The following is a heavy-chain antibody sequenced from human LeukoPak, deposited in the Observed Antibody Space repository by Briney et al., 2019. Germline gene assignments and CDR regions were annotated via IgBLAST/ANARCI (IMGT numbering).Heavy chain of an antibody. CDR3: ARESRNNSSLFYFDY. V-gene: IGHV4-4*07. D-gene: IGHD2/OR15-2a*01. J-gene: IGHJ4*02. CDR2: IYTSGNT. Sequence: SETLSLTCTVSGGSISSYYWSWIRQPAGKGLEWIGRIYTSGNTYYNPSLKSRVTMSLDTSKSQFSLKLSSVTAADTAVYYCARESRNNSSLFYFDYCGREPWSPSPQ. CDR1: GGSISSYY.